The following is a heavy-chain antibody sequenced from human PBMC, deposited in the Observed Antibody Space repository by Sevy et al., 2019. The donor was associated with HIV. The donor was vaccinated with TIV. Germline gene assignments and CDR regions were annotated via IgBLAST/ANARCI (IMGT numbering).Heavy chain of an antibody. Sequence: GGSLRLSCAASGFTSNTHAMNWVRQAPGKGLEWVSGISATGGGTYYTDSVKGRFTVSRDNSQNTLYLQMNSLRADDTAIYYCAKALNPALESMIEVIFRTLKGFDVWGQGTMVTVSS. J-gene: IGHJ3*01. V-gene: IGHV3-23*01. D-gene: IGHD3-22*01. CDR2: ISATGGGT. CDR3: AKALNPALESMIEVIFRTLKGFDV. CDR1: GFTSNTHA.